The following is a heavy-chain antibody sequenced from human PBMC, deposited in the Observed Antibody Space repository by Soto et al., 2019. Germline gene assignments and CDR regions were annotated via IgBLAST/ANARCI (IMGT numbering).Heavy chain of an antibody. J-gene: IGHJ6*02. CDR2: INHSGST. V-gene: IGHV4-34*01. D-gene: IGHD3-10*01. CDR1: GGSFSGYF. Sequence: SETLSLTCAVYGGSFSGYFWSWIRQPPGKGLEWIGEINHSGSTNYNPSLKSRVTISVDTSKNQFSLKLSSVTAADTAVYYCARFPGYYGTRAGPRLGGMDVWGQGTTVTVSS. CDR3: ARFPGYYGTRAGPRLGGMDV.